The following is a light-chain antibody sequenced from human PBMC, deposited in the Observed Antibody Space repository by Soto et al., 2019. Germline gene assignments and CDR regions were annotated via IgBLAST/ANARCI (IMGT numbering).Light chain of an antibody. J-gene: IGKJ2*01. CDR3: HCQKYDDSPVYT. CDR2: AAS. V-gene: IGKV3D-15*01. Sequence: IVMTQSPATLSASLRERVTLSCRASQSVRKDLAWYHQKPGQAPRLLIYAASARATGVPDRFSGSGSGTDFTLIINSLQSDDFAVYYCHCQKYDDSPVYTFGQGTKLEIK. CDR1: QSVRKD.